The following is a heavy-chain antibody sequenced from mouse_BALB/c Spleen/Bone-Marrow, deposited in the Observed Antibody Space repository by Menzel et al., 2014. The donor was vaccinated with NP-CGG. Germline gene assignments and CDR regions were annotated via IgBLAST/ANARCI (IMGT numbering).Heavy chain of an antibody. Sequence: EVKLVESGGGLVKPGGSLKLPCAASGFTFSNFAMSWVRQTPDKRLEWVASISSGGSAYYPDSVKGRLSISRDNARDILFLQMSSLRSEDTAMYYCARGYDYDFDYWGQGTTLTVSS. J-gene: IGHJ2*01. CDR2: ISSGGSA. D-gene: IGHD2-4*01. CDR1: GFTFSNFA. V-gene: IGHV5-6-5*01. CDR3: ARGYDYDFDY.